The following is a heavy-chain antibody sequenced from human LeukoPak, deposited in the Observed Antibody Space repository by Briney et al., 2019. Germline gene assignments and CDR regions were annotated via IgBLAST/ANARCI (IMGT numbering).Heavy chain of an antibody. CDR3: ARTHSSGWVFDY. CDR2: ISAYNGNT. D-gene: IGHD6-19*01. J-gene: IGHJ4*02. CDR1: GYTFTSHG. V-gene: IGHV1-18*01. Sequence: ASVKVSCKASGYTFTSHGISWVRQAPGQGLEWMGWISAYNGNTNYAQKLQGRVTMTTDTSTSTAYMELRSLRSDDTAVYYCARTHSSGWVFDYWGQGTLVTVSS.